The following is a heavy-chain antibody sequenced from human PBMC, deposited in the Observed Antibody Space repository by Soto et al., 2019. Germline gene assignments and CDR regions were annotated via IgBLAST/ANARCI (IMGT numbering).Heavy chain of an antibody. J-gene: IGHJ6*02. D-gene: IGHD3-10*01. V-gene: IGHV1-69*01. Sequence: QVQLVQSGAEVKKPGSSVKVSCKASGGTFSSYAISWVRQAPGQGLEWMGGIIPIFGTANYAQKFQGRVTITAEESTSTAYMELSSLRSEDTAVYYCARESXGYYGSGSYDYYYGMDVWGQGTTVTVSS. CDR1: GGTFSSYA. CDR2: IIPIFGTA. CDR3: ARESXGYYGSGSYDYYYGMDV.